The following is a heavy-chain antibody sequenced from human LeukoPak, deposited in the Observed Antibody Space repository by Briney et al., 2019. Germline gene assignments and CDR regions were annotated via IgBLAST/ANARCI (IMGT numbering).Heavy chain of an antibody. CDR1: GGSISSYY. Sequence: SETLSLTCTVSGGSISSYYWSWIRQPAGKGLEWIGRIYTSGSTNYNPSLKSRVTMSVDTSKNQFSLKLSSVTAADTAVYYCARGMGYDILTGYYPPFDYWGQGTLVTVSS. CDR2: IYTSGST. CDR3: ARGMGYDILTGYYPPFDY. V-gene: IGHV4-4*07. D-gene: IGHD3-9*01. J-gene: IGHJ4*02.